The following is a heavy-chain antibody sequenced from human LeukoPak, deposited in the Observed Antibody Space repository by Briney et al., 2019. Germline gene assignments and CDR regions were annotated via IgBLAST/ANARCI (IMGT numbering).Heavy chain of an antibody. CDR1: GGSISSYY. V-gene: IGHV4-59*12. CDR3: AGRTVYCTNGECYSVNFDF. D-gene: IGHD2-8*01. J-gene: IGHJ4*02. CDR2: IYYSGST. Sequence: SETLSLTCTVSGGSISSYYWSWIRQPPGKGLEWIGYIYYSGSTNYNPSLKSRVTISVDTSKNQFSLKLTSVTAADTAVYYCAGRTVYCTNGECYSVNFDFWGQGNLVTVSS.